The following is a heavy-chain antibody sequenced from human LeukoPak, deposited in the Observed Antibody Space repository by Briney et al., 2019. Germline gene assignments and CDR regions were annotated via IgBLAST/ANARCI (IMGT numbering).Heavy chain of an antibody. CDR3: ARRRGYSGYPNYFDY. CDR1: GGSISSGGYY. V-gene: IGHV4-31*03. J-gene: IGHJ4*02. D-gene: IGHD5-12*01. CDR2: IYYSGST. Sequence: SETLSLTCTVSGGSISSGGYYWSWIRQHPGKGLEWIGYIYYSGSTYYNPSLKSRVTISVDTSKNQFSLKLSSVTAADTAVYHCARRRGYSGYPNYFDYWGQGTLVTVSS.